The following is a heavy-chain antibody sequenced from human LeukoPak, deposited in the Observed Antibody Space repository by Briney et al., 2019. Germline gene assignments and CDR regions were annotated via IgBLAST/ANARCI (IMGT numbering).Heavy chain of an antibody. V-gene: IGHV3-33*08. CDR2: IWYDGSNK. Sequence: PGGSLRLSCAASGFTFSSYGMHWVRQAPGKGLEWVAVIWYDGSNKYYADSVKGRFTISRDNSKNTLYLQMNRLRAEDTAVYYCARVWGSSGLDYWGQGTLVTVSS. CDR1: GFTFSSYG. CDR3: ARVWGSSGLDY. J-gene: IGHJ4*02. D-gene: IGHD6-19*01.